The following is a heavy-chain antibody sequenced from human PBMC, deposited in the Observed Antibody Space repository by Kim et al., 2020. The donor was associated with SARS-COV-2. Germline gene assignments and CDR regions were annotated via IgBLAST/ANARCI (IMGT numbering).Heavy chain of an antibody. V-gene: IGHV4-34*01. Sequence: SETLSLTCAVYGGSFSGYYWSWIRQPPGKGLEWIGEINHSGSTNYNPSLKSRVTISVDTSKNQFSLKLSSVTAADTAVYYCARSGWYELGHDFDIWGQGRKHTVSS. CDR3: ARSGWYELGHDFDI. J-gene: IGHJ3*02. D-gene: IGHD6-19*01. CDR2: INHSGST. CDR1: GGSFSGYY.